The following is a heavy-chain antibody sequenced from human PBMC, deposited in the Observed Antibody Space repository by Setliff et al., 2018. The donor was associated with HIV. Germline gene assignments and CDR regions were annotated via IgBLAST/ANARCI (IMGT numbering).Heavy chain of an antibody. CDR2: IKSKSEGGTI. CDR1: GFTFTNAW. V-gene: IGHV3-15*05. D-gene: IGHD3-10*01. CDR3: ARGRLLWSGSYYYYYMDV. Sequence: GGSLRLSCVGSGFTFTNAWMSWVRQAPGKGLEWVGRIKSKSEGGTIEVASVKGRFTISRDDSKNSLYLQMNSLKTEDTAVYYCARGRLLWSGSYYYYYMDVWGKGTTVTVSS. J-gene: IGHJ6*03.